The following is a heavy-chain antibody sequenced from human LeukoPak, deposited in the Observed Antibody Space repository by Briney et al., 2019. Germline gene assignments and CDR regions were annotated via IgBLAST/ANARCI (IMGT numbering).Heavy chain of an antibody. CDR1: GFIFSSYA. V-gene: IGHV3-23*01. D-gene: IGHD4-11*01. Sequence: GGSPRLSCAASGFIFSSYAMSWVRQAPGKGLEWVSAISGSGDSTYYADSVKGRFTIFRDNSKNTLYLQMNSLRAEDTAVYYCAQGAVVTATSYYYYYYMDVWGRGTTVTVPS. J-gene: IGHJ6*03. CDR3: AQGAVVTATSYYYYYYMDV. CDR2: ISGSGDST.